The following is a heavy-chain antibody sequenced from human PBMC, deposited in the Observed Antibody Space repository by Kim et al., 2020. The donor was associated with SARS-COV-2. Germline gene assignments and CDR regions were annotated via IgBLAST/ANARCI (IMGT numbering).Heavy chain of an antibody. CDR2: IYTSGST. Sequence: SETLSLTCTVSGGSISSYYWSWIRQPAGKGLEWIGRIYTSGSTNYNPSLKSRVTMSVDTSKNQFSLKLSSVTAADTAVYYCARGQTRILTGYYWGAGDAFDIWGQGTMVTVSS. CDR3: ARGQTRILTGYYWGAGDAFDI. CDR1: GGSISSYY. D-gene: IGHD3-9*01. V-gene: IGHV4-4*07. J-gene: IGHJ3*02.